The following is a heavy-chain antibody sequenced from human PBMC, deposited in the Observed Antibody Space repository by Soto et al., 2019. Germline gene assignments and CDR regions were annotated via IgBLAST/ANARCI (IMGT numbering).Heavy chain of an antibody. CDR3: ASEYASGFPVY. CDR2: ISSGGGTT. V-gene: IGHV3-48*03. J-gene: IGHJ4*02. CDR1: VLTFSSYE. D-gene: IGHD3-10*01. Sequence: VGSLRLSCASSVLTFSSYEMNCVRHAPGKGLEWVSYISSGGGTTYYADSVKGRFTISRDNAKNSLYLQMNSLRAEDTALYYCASEYASGFPVYWGQGTLVTVSS.